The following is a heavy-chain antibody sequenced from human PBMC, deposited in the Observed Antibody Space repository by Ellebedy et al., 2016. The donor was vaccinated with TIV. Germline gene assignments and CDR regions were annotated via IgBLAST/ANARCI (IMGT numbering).Heavy chain of an antibody. CDR1: GYSFSSYW. CDR3: ARLATEYCGGGSCPLGDY. Sequence: GGSLRLSXKGSGYSFSSYWIGWVRQMPGKGLEWMGMIYPGDSDTRYSPSFQGQVTISADKSISTAYLQWNSLKASDTAMYYCARLATEYCGGGSCPLGDYWGQGTLVTVSS. CDR2: IYPGDSDT. V-gene: IGHV5-51*01. D-gene: IGHD2-15*01. J-gene: IGHJ4*02.